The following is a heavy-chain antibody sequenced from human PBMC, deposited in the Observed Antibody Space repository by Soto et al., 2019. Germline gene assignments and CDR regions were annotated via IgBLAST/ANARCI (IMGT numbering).Heavy chain of an antibody. V-gene: IGHV1-69*02. CDR3: ATNYGSGSTHFDY. CDR2: GIPILGMA. D-gene: IGHD3-10*01. Sequence: QVQLVQSGAEVKKPGSSVKVSCTASEGTFNSYTISWVRQAPGQGLEWMGRGIPILGMADFAHKFQGRVMITADKSTVTAYMVLSSLRSDDTAVYYCATNYGSGSTHFDYWGQGTLVTVSS. J-gene: IGHJ4*02. CDR1: EGTFNSYT.